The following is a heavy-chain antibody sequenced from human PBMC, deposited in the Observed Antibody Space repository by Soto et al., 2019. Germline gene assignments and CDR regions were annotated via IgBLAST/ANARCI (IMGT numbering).Heavy chain of an antibody. J-gene: IGHJ1*01. CDR3: ARDRVESGYPEYFQH. V-gene: IGHV3-53*01. Sequence: EVQLVESGGGLIQPGGSLRLSCAASGFTVSSNYMSWVRQAPGKGLEWVSVIYSGGSTYYADSVKGRFTISRDNSKNTLYLQMTGRRAEDTAVYYCARDRVESGYPEYFQHWGQGTLVTVSS. CDR2: IYSGGST. D-gene: IGHD3-22*01. CDR1: GFTVSSNY.